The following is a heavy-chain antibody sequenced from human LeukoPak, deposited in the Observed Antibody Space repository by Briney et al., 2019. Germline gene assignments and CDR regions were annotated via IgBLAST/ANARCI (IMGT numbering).Heavy chain of an antibody. D-gene: IGHD2-2*01. Sequence: PGGSLRLSCAASGFTFSSYEMNWVRQAPGKGLEWVSYISSSGSTIYYADSVKGRFTISRDNAENSLYLQMNSLRAEDTAVYYCARDLFDVVPADTNFQHWGQGTLVTVSS. CDR3: ARDLFDVVPADTNFQH. V-gene: IGHV3-48*03. J-gene: IGHJ1*01. CDR2: ISSSGSTI. CDR1: GFTFSSYE.